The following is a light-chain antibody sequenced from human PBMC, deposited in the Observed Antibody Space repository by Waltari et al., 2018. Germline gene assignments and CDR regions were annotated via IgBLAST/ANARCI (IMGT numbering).Light chain of an antibody. J-gene: IGKJ4*01. CDR3: QQTYNAPLT. CDR1: QNIKKY. Sequence: STSVGDRVTITCRASQNIKKYLSWYQQKPGKAPNLLIYSASSLQSGVPSRFSGSGSGTDFTLTIISLQPEDFATYYCQQTYNAPLTFGGGTKVEIK. V-gene: IGKV1-39*01. CDR2: SAS.